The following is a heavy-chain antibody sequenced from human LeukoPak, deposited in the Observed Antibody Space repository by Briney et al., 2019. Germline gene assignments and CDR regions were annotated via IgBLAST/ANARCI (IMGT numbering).Heavy chain of an antibody. Sequence: GGSLRLSCAASGFTFSHYDMHWVRHATGKGLEWVSAIGTAGDTYYQGSVRGRFTMSRENAKNSLYLQMNSLTAGDTAVYYCARRADTHFDYWGQGGLVTVSS. D-gene: IGHD2-15*01. J-gene: IGHJ4*02. CDR3: ARRADTHFDY. CDR2: IGTAGDT. CDR1: GFTFSHYD. V-gene: IGHV3-13*04.